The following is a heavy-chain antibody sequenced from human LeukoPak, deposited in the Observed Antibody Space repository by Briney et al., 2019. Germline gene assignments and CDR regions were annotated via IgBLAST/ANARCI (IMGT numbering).Heavy chain of an antibody. D-gene: IGHD3-3*01. Sequence: SETLSLTCTVSGGSISSHYWSWIRQPPGKGLEWIGYIYYSGSTNYNPSLKSRVTISVDTSKNQFSLKLSSVTAADTAVYYCARVDCDFWSGYGRNWFDPWGQGTLVTVSS. CDR1: GGSISSHY. CDR3: ARVDCDFWSGYGRNWFDP. V-gene: IGHV4-59*11. CDR2: IYYSGST. J-gene: IGHJ5*02.